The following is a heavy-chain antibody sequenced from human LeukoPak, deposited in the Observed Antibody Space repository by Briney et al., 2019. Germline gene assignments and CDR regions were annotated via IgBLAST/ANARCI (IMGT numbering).Heavy chain of an antibody. CDR3: ARHRTASDY. J-gene: IGHJ4*02. Sequence: GGSLRLSCAASGFTFSSYEMNWVRQAPGKGLEWVSYISSSGSTIYYADSVKGRFTISRDNAKNSLYLQMNSLRAEDAALYYCARHRTASDYWGQGTLVTVSP. CDR1: GFTFSSYE. V-gene: IGHV3-48*03. D-gene: IGHD3-16*02. CDR2: ISSSGSTI.